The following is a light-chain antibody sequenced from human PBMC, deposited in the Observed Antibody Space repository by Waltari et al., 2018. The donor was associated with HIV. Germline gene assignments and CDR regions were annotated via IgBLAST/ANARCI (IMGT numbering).Light chain of an antibody. CDR3: CSYAGSGTYV. CDR2: DVS. V-gene: IGLV2-23*02. Sequence: QSALTQPASVSGSPGQSITTSCTGTSSDVGTYNHFYWYQLRQGKDPKLMIYDVSKRPSGVSNRFSGSKSGDTASLTISGLQAEDEADYYCCSYAGSGTYVFGTGTKVTVL. J-gene: IGLJ1*01. CDR1: SSDVGTYNH.